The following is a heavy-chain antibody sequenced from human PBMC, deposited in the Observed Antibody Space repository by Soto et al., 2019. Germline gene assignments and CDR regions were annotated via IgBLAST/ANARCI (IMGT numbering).Heavy chain of an antibody. CDR3: ARSGRYDFWSGLDY. Sequence: QVQLVESGGGVVQPGRSLRLSCAASGFTFSSYGMHWVRQAPGKGLEWVAVIWYDGSNKYYADSVKGRFTISRDNSKNTRYLQMNSLRAEDTAVYYCARSGRYDFWSGLDYWGQGTLVTVSS. V-gene: IGHV3-33*01. J-gene: IGHJ4*02. D-gene: IGHD3-3*01. CDR1: GFTFSSYG. CDR2: IWYDGSNK.